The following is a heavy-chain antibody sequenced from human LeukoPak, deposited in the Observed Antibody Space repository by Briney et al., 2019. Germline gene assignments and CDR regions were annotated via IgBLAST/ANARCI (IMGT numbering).Heavy chain of an antibody. J-gene: IGHJ4*02. Sequence: PGGSLRLSCAASGFTFSSCWMHWLRQAPGKGLVCVSRISSDGSTTSYADSVKGRFTISRDNAKNRLYLQMNSLRPEDTAVYYCARSHLVWDPPDYWGQGTLVTVSS. CDR1: GFTFSSCW. V-gene: IGHV3-74*01. D-gene: IGHD1-14*01. CDR2: ISSDGSTT. CDR3: ARSHLVWDPPDY.